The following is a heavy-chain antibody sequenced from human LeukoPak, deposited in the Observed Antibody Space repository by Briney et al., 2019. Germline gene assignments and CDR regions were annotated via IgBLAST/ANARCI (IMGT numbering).Heavy chain of an antibody. CDR1: GYTFTSYD. CDR2: MNPNSGNT. J-gene: IGHJ4*02. V-gene: IGHV1-8*01. Sequence: ASVKVSCKASGYTFTSYDINWVRQATGQGLEWMGWMNPNSGNTGYAQKFQGRVTMTRNTSISTAYMELSSLRSEDTAVYYCARVGCSGGSCYCYFDYWGQGTLVTVSS. CDR3: ARVGCSGGSCYCYFDY. D-gene: IGHD2-15*01.